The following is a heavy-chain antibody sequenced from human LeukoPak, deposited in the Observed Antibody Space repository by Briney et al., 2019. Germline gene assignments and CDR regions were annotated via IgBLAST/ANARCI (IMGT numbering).Heavy chain of an antibody. CDR3: ARTPTYYVPDVFDI. CDR1: GFTFSRSW. D-gene: IGHD3-16*01. J-gene: IGHJ3*02. CDR2: IKQDGSEK. Sequence: GGSLRLSCAASGFTFSRSWMTWVRQAPGKGLEWVANIKQDGSEKYYVDSLKGRFTISRDNAKNSLYLQMNSLRAEDTAVYYCARTPTYYVPDVFDIWGQGTMVTVSS. V-gene: IGHV3-7*01.